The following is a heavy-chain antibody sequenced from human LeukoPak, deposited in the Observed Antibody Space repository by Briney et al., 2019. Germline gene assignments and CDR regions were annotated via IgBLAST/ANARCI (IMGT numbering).Heavy chain of an antibody. D-gene: IGHD3-10*01. V-gene: IGHV1-46*01. J-gene: IGHJ6*03. CDR2: INPSGGST. CDR3: ARSYGSGIYYMDV. Sequence: ASVKVSCKASGYTFTSYYMHWVRQAPGQGLEWMGIINPSGGSTSYAQKFQGRVTMTRDMSTSTVYMELSSLRSEDTAVYYCARSYGSGIYYMDVWGKGTTVTVSS. CDR1: GYTFTSYY.